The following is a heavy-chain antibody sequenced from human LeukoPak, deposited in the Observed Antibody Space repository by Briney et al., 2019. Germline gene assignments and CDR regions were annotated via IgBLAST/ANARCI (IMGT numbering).Heavy chain of an antibody. Sequence: PSETLSLTCTVSGGSISSSSYYWGWIRQPPGKGLEWIGSIYYSGSTYYNPSLKSRVTISVDTSKNQFSLKLSSVTAADTAVYYCARDRVVATTPGAFDVWGQGTMVTVSS. D-gene: IGHD2-15*01. CDR3: ARDRVVATTPGAFDV. CDR1: GGSISSSSYY. CDR2: IYYSGST. V-gene: IGHV4-39*07. J-gene: IGHJ3*01.